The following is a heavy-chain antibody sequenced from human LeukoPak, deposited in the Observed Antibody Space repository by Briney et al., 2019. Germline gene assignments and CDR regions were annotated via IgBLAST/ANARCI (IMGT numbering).Heavy chain of an antibody. D-gene: IGHD3-22*01. CDR2: IYYSGST. V-gene: IGHV4-31*03. CDR1: GGSISSGGYY. J-gene: IGHJ3*02. CDR3: ARETYHYYDSSGYYSDRAFDI. Sequence: SQTLSLTCTVSGGSISSGGYYWSWNRQHPGKGLEWIGYIYYSGSTYYNPSLKSRVTISVDTSKNQFSLKLSSVTAADTAVYYCARETYHYYDSSGYYSDRAFDIWGQGTMVTVSS.